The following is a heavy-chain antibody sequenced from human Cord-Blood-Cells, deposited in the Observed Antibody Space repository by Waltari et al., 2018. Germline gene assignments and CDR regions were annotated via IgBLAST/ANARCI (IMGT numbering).Heavy chain of an antibody. CDR1: GGTFSSYA. J-gene: IGHJ5*02. CDR3: ARSITMVRGVINNWFDP. Sequence: QVQLVQSGAAVKKPGSSVKVSCKASGGTFSSYAISWVRQAPGQGLEWMGGIIPIFGTANYAQKFQGRVTITADESTSTAYMELSSLRSEDTAVYYCARSITMVRGVINNWFDPWGQGTLVTVSS. V-gene: IGHV1-69*01. D-gene: IGHD3-10*01. CDR2: IIPIFGTA.